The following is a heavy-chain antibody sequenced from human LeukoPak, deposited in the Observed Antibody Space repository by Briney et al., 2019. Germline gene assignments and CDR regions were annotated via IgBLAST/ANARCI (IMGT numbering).Heavy chain of an antibody. CDR1: GDSISSYY. CDR3: ARGTVAEGFDY. V-gene: IGHV4-59*01. J-gene: IGHJ4*02. Sequence: PSETLSLTCTVSGDSISSYYWNWVRQPPGKGLEWIGYIYYSGSTNCNPSLKSRVTISIDTSKNQFSLKLRSVTAADTAVYYCARGTVAEGFDYWGQGTLVTVSS. CDR2: IYYSGST. D-gene: IGHD6-19*01.